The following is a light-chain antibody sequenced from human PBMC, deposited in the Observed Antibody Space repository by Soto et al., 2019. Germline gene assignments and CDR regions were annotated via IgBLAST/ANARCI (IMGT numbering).Light chain of an antibody. CDR2: DVT. Sequence: QSALTQPASVSGSPGQSITISFTGTSSDGGGYNFVSGYQQHPDKAPKLMIYDVTNRPSGVSNRFSGSKSGNTASLTISGLQAEDEDDYYCSSYTSISTYVFGTGTKLTV. J-gene: IGLJ1*01. CDR3: SSYTSISTYV. V-gene: IGLV2-14*01. CDR1: SSDGGGYNF.